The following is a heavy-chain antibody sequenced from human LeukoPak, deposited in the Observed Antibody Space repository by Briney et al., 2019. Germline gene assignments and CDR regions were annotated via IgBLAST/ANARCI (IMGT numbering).Heavy chain of an antibody. J-gene: IGHJ5*02. CDR2: IYYSGST. V-gene: IGHV4-30-4*01. D-gene: IGHD3-22*01. Sequence: PSQTLSLTCTVSGGSISSGDYYGSWIRQPPGKGLEWVGYIYYSGSTYYNPSLKSRVTISVDTSKNQFSLKLSSVTAADTAVYYCARSPAVPYDSSGYYVGWFDPWGQGTLVTVSS. CDR3: ARSPAVPYDSSGYYVGWFDP. CDR1: GGSISSGDYY.